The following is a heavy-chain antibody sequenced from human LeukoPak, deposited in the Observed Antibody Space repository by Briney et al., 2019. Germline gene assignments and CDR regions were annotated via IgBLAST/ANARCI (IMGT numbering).Heavy chain of an antibody. CDR1: GFSFSTYW. CDR3: GRYLGGRGGA. Sequence: GGSLRLSCAASGFSFSTYWMHWVRQAPGTGLVWVSRTNTDGSITDDADSVKGRFTISRDNAKDTLYVQMNSLRPEGTVVYYCGRYLGGRGGAWGQGTLVTVS. V-gene: IGHV3-74*01. D-gene: IGHD1-26*01. J-gene: IGHJ5*02. CDR2: TNTDGSIT.